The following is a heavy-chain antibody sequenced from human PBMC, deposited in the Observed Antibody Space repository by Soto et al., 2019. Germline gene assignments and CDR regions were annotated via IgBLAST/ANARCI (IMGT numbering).Heavy chain of an antibody. CDR3: ASGTFYDNRAGYYWDY. J-gene: IGHJ4*02. V-gene: IGHV4-4*02. D-gene: IGHD3-10*01. CDR2: IYHGGST. CDR1: GGSISTPSW. Sequence: QVQLQESGPGLVKPSGTLSLTCAVSGGSISTPSWWRWVRQPPGKGLEWIGEIYHGGSTNYNPSLKSLVTKSVDKDKNQFSLELNSVTAADTAVYYCASGTFYDNRAGYYWDYWGQGTLVTVSS.